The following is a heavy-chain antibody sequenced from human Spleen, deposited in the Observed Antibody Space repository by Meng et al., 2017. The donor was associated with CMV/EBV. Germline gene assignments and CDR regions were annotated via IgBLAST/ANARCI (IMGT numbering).Heavy chain of an antibody. Sequence: GGSLRLSCAGSTFTFTASSMNWFRQAPGKGLEWVSSITIGSHYIYYADSVKGRFTVSRDNAKNSLCLQMNSLRPEDTAIYYCASADYDFWSGLIWGQGTLVTVSS. CDR3: ASADYDFWSGLI. CDR1: TFTFTASS. CDR2: ITIGSHYI. J-gene: IGHJ4*02. D-gene: IGHD3-3*01. V-gene: IGHV3-21*01.